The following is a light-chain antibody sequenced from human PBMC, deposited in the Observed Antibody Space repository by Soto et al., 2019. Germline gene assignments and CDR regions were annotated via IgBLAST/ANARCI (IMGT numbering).Light chain of an antibody. CDR1: SRDIGSYNL. V-gene: IGLV2-23*01. CDR3: SSYAGSGTSVV. CDR2: EAT. Sequence: QSALTQPASVSGSPGQSITISCTGTSRDIGSYNLVSCYQQHPGKVHKLIIYEATKGPSGVSSRFSGSKSGNTASLTISGLQAEDEADYYCSSYAGSGTSVVFGGGTKLTVL. J-gene: IGLJ2*01.